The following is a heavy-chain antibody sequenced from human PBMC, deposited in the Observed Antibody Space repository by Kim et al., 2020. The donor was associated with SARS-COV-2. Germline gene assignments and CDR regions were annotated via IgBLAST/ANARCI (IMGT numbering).Heavy chain of an antibody. Sequence: SETLSLTCAVYGGSFSGYYWSWIRQPPGKGLEWIGEINHSGSTNYNPSLKSRVTISVDTSKNQFSLKLSSVTAADTAVYYCARYPGLERPRGGAFDIWGQGTMVTVSS. CDR3: ARYPGLERPRGGAFDI. CDR1: GGSFSGYY. D-gene: IGHD1-1*01. V-gene: IGHV4-34*01. J-gene: IGHJ3*02. CDR2: INHSGST.